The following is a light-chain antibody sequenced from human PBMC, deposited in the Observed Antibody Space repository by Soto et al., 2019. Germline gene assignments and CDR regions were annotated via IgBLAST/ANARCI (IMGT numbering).Light chain of an antibody. CDR3: AAYADSLNGSYV. J-gene: IGLJ3*02. Sequence: QSVLTQPPSASGTPGQRVTISCSGSSSNVGSNTVNWYQQLPGTAPKLLIYSNNKRPSGVSDRFSGSKSGNSASLAISGLQSDDEADYYCAAYADSLNGSYVFGGGTKLTVL. V-gene: IGLV1-44*01. CDR1: SSNVGSNT. CDR2: SNN.